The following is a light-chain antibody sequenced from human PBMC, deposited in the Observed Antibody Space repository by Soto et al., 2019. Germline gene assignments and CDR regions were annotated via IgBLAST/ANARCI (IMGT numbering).Light chain of an antibody. CDR1: SSDVGGYNY. CDR2: EVY. Sequence: QSALTQPPSASGSPGQSVTISCTGTSSDVGGYNYVSWYQQHPGKAPKLMIFEVYKRPSGVPDRFSASKTGNTASLTVSGLQPEDEADYYCSSYAGSNSFVFGTGTKVTVL. V-gene: IGLV2-8*01. J-gene: IGLJ1*01. CDR3: SSYAGSNSFV.